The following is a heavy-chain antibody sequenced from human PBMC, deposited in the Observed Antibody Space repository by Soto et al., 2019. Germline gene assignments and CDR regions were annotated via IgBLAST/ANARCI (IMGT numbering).Heavy chain of an antibody. CDR3: VRGVVVVVGSTAENFDH. D-gene: IGHD2-15*01. CDR1: GFTFTKYS. CDR2: ISYSGETK. J-gene: IGHJ4*02. Sequence: PGGSRRLSCVTSGFTFTKYSMNWVRQAPGNGLEWGAYISYSGETKYYADSLKGRYAISRDDAKNSVYLRMNSLRDEDTAFYYCVRGVVVVVGSTAENFDHWGQGTLVTVSS. V-gene: IGHV3-48*02.